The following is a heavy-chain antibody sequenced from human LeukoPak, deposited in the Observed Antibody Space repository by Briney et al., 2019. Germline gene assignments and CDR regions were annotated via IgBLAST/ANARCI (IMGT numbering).Heavy chain of an antibody. CDR1: GGSMTSYY. J-gene: IGHJ4*02. CDR2: IYNGRST. V-gene: IGHV4-59*08. Sequence: PSETLSLTCNVSGGSMTSYYWSWIRQSPGRTLEWIGHIYNGRSTKYNPSLTSRVTISVDTSKNQFSLRMTSVTAADTAIYYCAQTTGWPGFDFWGPGALVTVSS. D-gene: IGHD6-19*01. CDR3: AQTTGWPGFDF.